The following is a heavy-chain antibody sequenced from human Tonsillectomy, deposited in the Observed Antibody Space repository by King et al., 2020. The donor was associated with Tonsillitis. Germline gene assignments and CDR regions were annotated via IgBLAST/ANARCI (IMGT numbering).Heavy chain of an antibody. V-gene: IGHV4-34*01. CDR3: ARYAWPGYGGNSGGFDY. CDR2: INHSGST. D-gene: IGHD4-23*01. CDR1: GGSFSGYY. J-gene: IGHJ4*02. Sequence: VQLQQWGAGLLKPSETLSLTCAVYGGSFSGYYWSWIRQPPGKGLEWIREINHSGSTNYNPSLKSRVTISVDTSKNQVSLKLSSVTAADTAVYYCARYAWPGYGGNSGGFDYWGQGTLVTVSS.